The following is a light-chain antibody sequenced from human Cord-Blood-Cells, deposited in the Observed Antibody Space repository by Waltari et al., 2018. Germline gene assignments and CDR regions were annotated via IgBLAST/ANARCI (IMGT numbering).Light chain of an antibody. V-gene: IGLV3-25*03. J-gene: IGLJ3*02. CDR1: ALPKQY. CDR2: HDN. Sequence: SYELTQPPSVSVSPGQTARITCSGDALPKQYAYWYQQKPGQAPVLVIDHDNERPSGIPEGFAGSSSGTTVTLTISGGQAEDEADYYCQSADSSGTYPVFGGGTKLTVL. CDR3: QSADSSGTYPV.